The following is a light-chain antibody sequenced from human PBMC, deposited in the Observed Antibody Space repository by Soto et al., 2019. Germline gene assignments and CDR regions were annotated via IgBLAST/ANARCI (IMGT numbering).Light chain of an antibody. CDR1: SSDVGDYNY. Sequence: QSALNQPASLYGSPGQSIAISCTRTSSDVGDYNYVSWYQQHPGKAPKLIIYDVSDRPSGVSSRFSGSKSGNTASLTISGLQPEDEADYYCSSYTSSTPPYVFGTGTKVTVL. CDR3: SSYTSSTPPYV. J-gene: IGLJ1*01. V-gene: IGLV2-14*01. CDR2: DVS.